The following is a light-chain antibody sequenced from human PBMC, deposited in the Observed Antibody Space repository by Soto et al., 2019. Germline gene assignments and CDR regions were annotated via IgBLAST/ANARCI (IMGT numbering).Light chain of an antibody. V-gene: IGLV1-40*01. Sequence: QSALTQPPSVSGAPGQIVTIACTGSSSNIGAGYDVHWYQQFPGTAPKLLIYGDSNRPSGVPDRFSGSKSGTSASLAITGLQAEDEADYYCQSSDSSLSGSIFGGGTKLTVL. CDR2: GDS. J-gene: IGLJ2*01. CDR1: SSNIGAGYD. CDR3: QSSDSSLSGSI.